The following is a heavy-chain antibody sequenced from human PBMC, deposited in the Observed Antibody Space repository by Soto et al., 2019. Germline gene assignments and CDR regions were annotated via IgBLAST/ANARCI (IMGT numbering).Heavy chain of an antibody. J-gene: IGHJ3*02. Sequence: GASVKVSCKASGYTFTSYYMHWVRQAPGQGLEWMGIINPSGGSTSYAQKFQGRVTMTRDTSTSTVYMELSSLRSEDTAVYYCARNTHYDISTGNAFDIWGQGTMVTVSS. CDR2: INPSGGST. D-gene: IGHD3-9*01. CDR1: GYTFTSYY. CDR3: ARNTHYDISTGNAFDI. V-gene: IGHV1-46*03.